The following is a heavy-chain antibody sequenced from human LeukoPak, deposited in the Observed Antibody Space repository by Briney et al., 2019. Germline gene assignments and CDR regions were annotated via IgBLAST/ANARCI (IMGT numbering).Heavy chain of an antibody. CDR2: IYYSGST. V-gene: IGHV4-59*01. CDR1: GGSISSYY. CDR3: ARESWLHSFFDY. D-gene: IGHD5-24*01. Sequence: PSETLSLTCTVSGGSISSYYWSWIRQPPGKGLEWIGYIYYSGSTNYNPSLKSRVTISVDTSKNQFSLKLSSVTAADTAVYYCARESWLHSFFDYWGQGTLVTVS. J-gene: IGHJ4*02.